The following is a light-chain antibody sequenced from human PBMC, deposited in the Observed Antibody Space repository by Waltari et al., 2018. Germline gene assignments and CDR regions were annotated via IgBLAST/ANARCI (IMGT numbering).Light chain of an antibody. V-gene: IGLV2-14*01. Sequence: QSALTQPASVSGSPGQSITISGTATSSVFGVYNYVPWYQQHPGKAPKVMIYEVSNRPSGVSHRFSGSKSGNTASLTISGLQAEDEADYYCSSFTSSSTYVFGTGTKVTVL. CDR1: SSVFGVYNY. CDR3: SSFTSSSTYV. J-gene: IGLJ1*01. CDR2: EVS.